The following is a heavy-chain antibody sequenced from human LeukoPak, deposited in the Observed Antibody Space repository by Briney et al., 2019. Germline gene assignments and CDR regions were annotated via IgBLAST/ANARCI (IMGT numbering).Heavy chain of an antibody. CDR3: AKAKPLYYYDSSGYCDY. V-gene: IGHV3-30*02. CDR2: IWYDGSNK. Sequence: GGSLRLSCAASGFTFSSYGMHWVRQAPGKGLEWVAVIWYDGSNKYYADSVKGRFTISRDNSKNTLYLQMNSLRAEDTAVHYCAKAKPLYYYDSSGYCDYWGQGTLVTVSS. D-gene: IGHD3-22*01. CDR1: GFTFSSYG. J-gene: IGHJ4*02.